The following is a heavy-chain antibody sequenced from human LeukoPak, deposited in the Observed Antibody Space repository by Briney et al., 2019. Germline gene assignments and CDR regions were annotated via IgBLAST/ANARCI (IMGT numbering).Heavy chain of an antibody. Sequence: SVKVSCKASGGTFSSYAIGWVRQAPGQGLEWMGGIIPIFGTANYAQKFQGRVTITTDESTSTAYMELSSLRPEDTAVYYCARDHLPVRNCTNGVCERQIQHWGQGTLVTVSS. CDR1: GGTFSSYA. CDR3: ARDHLPVRNCTNGVCERQIQH. V-gene: IGHV1-69*05. D-gene: IGHD2-8*01. CDR2: IIPIFGTA. J-gene: IGHJ1*01.